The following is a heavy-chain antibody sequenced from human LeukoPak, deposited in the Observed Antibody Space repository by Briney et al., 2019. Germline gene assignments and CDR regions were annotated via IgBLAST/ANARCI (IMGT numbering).Heavy chain of an antibody. Sequence: PGGSLRLFCAASGFTFSSYSMNWVRQAPGKGLEWVSSISSSSSYIYYADSVKGRFTISRDNAKNSLYLQMNSLRAEDTAVYYCARLVGATLFDYWGQGTLVTVSS. D-gene: IGHD1-26*01. CDR1: GFTFSSYS. CDR3: ARLVGATLFDY. V-gene: IGHV3-21*01. CDR2: ISSSSSYI. J-gene: IGHJ4*02.